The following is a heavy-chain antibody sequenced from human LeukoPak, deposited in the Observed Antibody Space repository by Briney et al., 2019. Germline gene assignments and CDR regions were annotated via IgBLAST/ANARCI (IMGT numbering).Heavy chain of an antibody. D-gene: IGHD3-10*01. CDR3: ARGRYYGSGSTNY. Sequence: KPSETLSLTCTVSGGSISSYYWSWIRQPPGKGLEWIGYIYYSGSTNYNPSLKSRVTISVDTSKNQFSLKLSSVTAADTAVYYCARGRYYGSGSTNYWGQGTLVTVSS. J-gene: IGHJ4*02. V-gene: IGHV4-59*01. CDR1: GGSISSYY. CDR2: IYYSGST.